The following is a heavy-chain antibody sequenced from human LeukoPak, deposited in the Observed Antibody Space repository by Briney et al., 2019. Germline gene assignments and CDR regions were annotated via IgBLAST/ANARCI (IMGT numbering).Heavy chain of an antibody. CDR2: TSGSGYNT. CDR3: AKDRTGMTGADWFDP. Sequence: GGSLRLSCAASGFTFSSYWMHWVRQAPGKGLEWVSATSGSGYNTFYTDSVKGRFTISRDNSRNTLYLQMNSLRAEDTAVYFCAKDRTGMTGADWFDPWGQGTLVTVSS. J-gene: IGHJ5*02. D-gene: IGHD1-1*01. CDR1: GFTFSSYW. V-gene: IGHV3-23*01.